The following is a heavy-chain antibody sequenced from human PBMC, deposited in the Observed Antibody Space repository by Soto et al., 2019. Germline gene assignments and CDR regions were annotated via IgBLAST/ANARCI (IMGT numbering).Heavy chain of an antibody. V-gene: IGHV4-59*01. D-gene: IGHD5-12*01. CDR1: GGSISSYY. J-gene: IGHJ3*02. Sequence: LSLTCTVSGGSISSYYWSWIRQPPGKGLEWIGYIYYSGSTNYNPSLKSRVTISVDTSKNQFSLKLSSVTAADTAVYYCARAGIVATSFYAFDIWGQGTMVTVSS. CDR3: ARAGIVATSFYAFDI. CDR2: IYYSGST.